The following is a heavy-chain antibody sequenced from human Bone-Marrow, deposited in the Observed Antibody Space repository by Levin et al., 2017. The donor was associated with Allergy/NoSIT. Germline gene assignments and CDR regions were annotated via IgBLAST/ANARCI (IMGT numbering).Heavy chain of an antibody. Sequence: GASVKVSCKASGYTFTSYYMHWVRQAPGQGLEWMGIINPSGGSTSYAQKFQGRVTMTRDTSTSTVYMELSSLRSEDTAVYYCARDPGTPGQLSYYDYWGQGTLVTVSS. V-gene: IGHV1-46*01. J-gene: IGHJ4*02. CDR1: GYTFTSYY. CDR2: INPSGGST. D-gene: IGHD3-16*02. CDR3: ARDPGTPGQLSYYDY.